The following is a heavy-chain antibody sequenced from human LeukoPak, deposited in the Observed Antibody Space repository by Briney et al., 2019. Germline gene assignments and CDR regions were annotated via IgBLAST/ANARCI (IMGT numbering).Heavy chain of an antibody. CDR2: IRYDGTNK. CDR3: AKDQYSSSWHVDY. V-gene: IGHV3-30*02. Sequence: GXSLRLSCAASGFTFSDYAMHWVRQAPGKGLEWVAFIRYDGTNKYYADSVKGRFTISRDSSENTLYLQMNILRTDDTAVYYCAKDQYSSSWHVDYWGQGTLVTVSS. J-gene: IGHJ4*02. CDR1: GFTFSDYA. D-gene: IGHD6-13*01.